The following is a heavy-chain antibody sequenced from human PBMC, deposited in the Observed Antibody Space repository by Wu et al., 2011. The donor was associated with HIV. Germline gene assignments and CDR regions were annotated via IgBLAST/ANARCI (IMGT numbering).Heavy chain of an antibody. CDR3: ARAPGGHCRGGTCQIPHWYFEL. V-gene: IGHV1-46*01. CDR2: INPTDGNT. CDR1: GFTLTDHY. Sequence: QVQLSASLGAEVKRPGASVKISCTASGFTLTDHYMHWVRQVRGQGLEWMGIINPTDGNTKYEQRFEGRVTMTRDTPTNTVYMELSSLRFEDTAVYFCARAPGGHCRGGTCQIPHWYFELWGRGTLVTVAA. J-gene: IGHJ2*01. D-gene: IGHD2-15*01.